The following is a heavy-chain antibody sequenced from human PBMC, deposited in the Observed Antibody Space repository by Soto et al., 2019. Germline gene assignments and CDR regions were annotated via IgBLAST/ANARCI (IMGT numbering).Heavy chain of an antibody. J-gene: IGHJ6*02. V-gene: IGHV3-33*01. CDR2: IWYDGSNK. CDR3: ARGKLGAVTEYYHYGMDV. CDR1: GFTFSSYG. D-gene: IGHD1-20*01. Sequence: PGGSLRLSCAASGFTFSSYGMHWVRQAPGKGLEWVAVIWYDGSNKYYADSVKGRFTISRDNSKNTLYLQMNSLRAEDTAVYYCARGKLGAVTEYYHYGMDVWGQGTTVTVSS.